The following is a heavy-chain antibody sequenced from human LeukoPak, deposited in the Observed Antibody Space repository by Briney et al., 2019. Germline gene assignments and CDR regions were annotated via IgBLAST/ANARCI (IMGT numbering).Heavy chain of an antibody. CDR2: ISGDGRNI. V-gene: IGHV3-74*01. CDR1: GFTFSSYW. J-gene: IGHJ4*02. D-gene: IGHD2-2*01. Sequence: PGGSLRLSCVASGFTFSSYWMHCVRQDPRKGLVWVSRISGDGRNINYADSVRGRFTISRDNAKNTLYLQMNSLRAEDTAVYYCAREKKSSTSMDYWGQGTLVTVST. CDR3: AREKKSSTSMDY.